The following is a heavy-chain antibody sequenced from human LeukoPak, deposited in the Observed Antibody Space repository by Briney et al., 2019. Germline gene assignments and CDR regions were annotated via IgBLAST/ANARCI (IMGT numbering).Heavy chain of an antibody. CDR2: ISSSSSYI. Sequence: PGGSLRLSCAASGFTFSSYSMDWVRQAPGKGLEWVSSISSSSSYIYYADSVKGRFTISRDNAKNSLYLQMNSLRAEDTAVYYCARDTDIYSSAWDYWGQGTLVTVSS. V-gene: IGHV3-21*01. J-gene: IGHJ4*02. D-gene: IGHD6-19*01. CDR1: GFTFSSYS. CDR3: ARDTDIYSSAWDY.